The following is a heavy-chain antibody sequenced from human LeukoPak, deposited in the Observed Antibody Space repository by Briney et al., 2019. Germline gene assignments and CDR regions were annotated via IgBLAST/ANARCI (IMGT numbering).Heavy chain of an antibody. CDR2: IYYSGST. CDR1: GGSISSSSYY. V-gene: IGHV4-39*07. Sequence: SETLSLTCTVSGGSISSSSYYWGWIRQPPGKGLEWIGSIYYSGSTYYNPSLKSRVTMSVDTSKNQFSLKLSSVTAADTAVYYCARGHGYCSSTSCSYYFDYWGQGTLVTVSS. D-gene: IGHD2-2*01. J-gene: IGHJ4*02. CDR3: ARGHGYCSSTSCSYYFDY.